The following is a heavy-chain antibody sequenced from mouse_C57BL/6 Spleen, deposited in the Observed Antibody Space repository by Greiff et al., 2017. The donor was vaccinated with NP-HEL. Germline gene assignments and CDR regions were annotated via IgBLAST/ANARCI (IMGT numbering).Heavy chain of an antibody. V-gene: IGHV1-80*01. CDR1: GCAFSSYW. J-gene: IGHJ2*01. CDR3: ARGGYYGSSYLYYFDY. CDR2: IYPGDGDT. D-gene: IGHD1-1*01. Sequence: VQLQQSGAELVKPGASVKISCKASGCAFSSYWMNWVKQRPGKGLEWIGQIYPGDGDTNYNGKFKGKATLTADKSSSTAYMQLSSLTSEDSAVYFCARGGYYGSSYLYYFDYWGQGTTLTVSS.